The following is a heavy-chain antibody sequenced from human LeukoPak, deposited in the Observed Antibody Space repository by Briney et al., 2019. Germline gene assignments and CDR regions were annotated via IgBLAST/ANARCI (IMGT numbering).Heavy chain of an antibody. D-gene: IGHD3-22*01. V-gene: IGHV4-39*01. CDR1: GGSISSSSYY. CDR3: ARQDDSSEYYFDY. J-gene: IGHJ4*02. Sequence: SETLSLTCTVSGGSISSSSYYWGWIRQPPGKGLEWIGSIYYSGSTYYNPSLKGRVTISVDTSKNQFSLKLSSVTAADTAVYYCARQDDSSEYYFDYWGQGTLVTVSS. CDR2: IYYSGST.